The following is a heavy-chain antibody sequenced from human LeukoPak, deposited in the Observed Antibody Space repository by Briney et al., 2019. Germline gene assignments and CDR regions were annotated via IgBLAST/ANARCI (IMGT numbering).Heavy chain of an antibody. Sequence: SVKVSCKASGGTFSSYAISWVRQAPGQGLEWMGRIIPILGIANYAQKFQGRVTITADKSTSTAYMELSSLRSEDTAVYYCAREGHSGYDPYDYWGQGTLVTVSS. V-gene: IGHV1-69*04. CDR1: GGTFSSYA. CDR2: IIPILGIA. J-gene: IGHJ4*02. CDR3: AREGHSGYDPYDY. D-gene: IGHD5-12*01.